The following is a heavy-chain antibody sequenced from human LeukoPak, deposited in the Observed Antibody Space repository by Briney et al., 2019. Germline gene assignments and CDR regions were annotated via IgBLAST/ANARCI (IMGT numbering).Heavy chain of an antibody. D-gene: IGHD6-13*01. CDR2: INPNSGGT. V-gene: IGHV1-2*02. CDR1: GYTLTELS. Sequence: ASVKVSCKVSGYTLTELSMHWVRQAPGQGLEWMGWINPNSGGTNYAQKFQGRVTMTRNTSISTAYMELSSLRSEDTAVYYCAREVYSSSWYSYYYYYMDVWGKGTTVTISS. CDR3: AREVYSSSWYSYYYYYMDV. J-gene: IGHJ6*03.